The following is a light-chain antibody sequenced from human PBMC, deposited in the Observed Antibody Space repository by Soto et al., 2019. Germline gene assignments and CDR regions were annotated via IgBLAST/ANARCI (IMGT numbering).Light chain of an antibody. Sequence: QSALIQPASVSGSPGQSITISCTGTSRDVGGSNYVSWYQHHPHRAPKLLIYEVSYRPSGVSSRFSGSKSGNKASLTISGLQAEDEADYYCSSYTSSNTLEVFGVGTKVTVL. CDR1: SRDVGGSNY. V-gene: IGLV2-14*01. CDR2: EVS. J-gene: IGLJ1*01. CDR3: SSYTSSNTLEV.